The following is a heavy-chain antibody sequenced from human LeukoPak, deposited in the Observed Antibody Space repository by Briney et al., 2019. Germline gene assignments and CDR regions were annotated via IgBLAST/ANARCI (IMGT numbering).Heavy chain of an antibody. Sequence: GGSLRLSCAASGFTFSSYEMNWVRQAPGKGLEWVSYISSANTIYYADSVKGRFTISRDNAKNSLFLQMNSLRAEDTAVYYCARDSLKQLWHFDTWGQGALVTVSS. CDR1: GFTFSSYE. CDR3: ARDSLKQLWHFDT. D-gene: IGHD6-13*01. J-gene: IGHJ4*02. CDR2: ISSANTI. V-gene: IGHV3-48*03.